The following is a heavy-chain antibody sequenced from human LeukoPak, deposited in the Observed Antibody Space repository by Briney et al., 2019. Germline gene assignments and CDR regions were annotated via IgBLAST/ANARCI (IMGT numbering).Heavy chain of an antibody. CDR3: ASHRQEYCSSTSCYAYYYGMDV. D-gene: IGHD2-2*01. CDR1: GGTLGSYA. CDR2: VIPIFGTA. J-gene: IGHJ6*02. V-gene: IGHV1-69*01. Sequence: SVKVSCKASGGTLGSYAISWVRQAPGQGLEWMGGVIPIFGTANYAQKFQGRVTITADESTSTAYMELSSLRSEDTAVYYCASHRQEYCSSTSCYAYYYGMDVWGQGTTVTVSS.